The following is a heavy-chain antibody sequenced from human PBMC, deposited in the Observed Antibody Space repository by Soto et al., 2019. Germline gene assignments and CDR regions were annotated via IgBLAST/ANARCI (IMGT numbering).Heavy chain of an antibody. CDR2: ISGSGGST. V-gene: IGHV3-23*01. Sequence: PRRSLRLSCAASGFTFSSYAMSWVRQAPGKGLEWVSAISGSGGSTYYADSVKGRFTISRDNSKNTLYLQMNSLRAEDTAVYYCAPRPANRGFDYRGPAPLVSVST. CDR1: GFTFSSYA. J-gene: IGHJ4*02. CDR3: APRPANRGFDY.